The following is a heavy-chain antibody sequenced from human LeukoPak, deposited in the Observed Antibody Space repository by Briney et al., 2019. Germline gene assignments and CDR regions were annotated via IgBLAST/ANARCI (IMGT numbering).Heavy chain of an antibody. CDR3: TKESATGSRYSFDY. CDR1: GFIFSSHG. J-gene: IGHJ4*02. Sequence: PGTSLRLSCAASGFIFSSHGIHWVRQAPGKGLEWVAVVSSDGGTTYYADSVKGRFTISRDNSKNTLYLQMNSLRGEDTAIYYCTKESATGSRYSFDYWGQGTLVTVSS. V-gene: IGHV3-30*18. CDR2: VSSDGGTT. D-gene: IGHD2-15*01.